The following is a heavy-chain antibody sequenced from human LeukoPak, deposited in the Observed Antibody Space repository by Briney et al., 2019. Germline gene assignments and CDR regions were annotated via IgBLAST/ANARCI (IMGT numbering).Heavy chain of an antibody. J-gene: IGHJ4*02. Sequence: ASVKVSCKASGYTFTGYYMHWVRQAPGQGLEWMGWINPNSGGTNYAQKFQGRVTMTRDTSISTAYMELGRLRSDDTAVYYCARGITTVRGVIDQNDYWGQGTLVTVSS. D-gene: IGHD3-10*01. V-gene: IGHV1-2*02. CDR1: GYTFTGYY. CDR2: INPNSGGT. CDR3: ARGITTVRGVIDQNDY.